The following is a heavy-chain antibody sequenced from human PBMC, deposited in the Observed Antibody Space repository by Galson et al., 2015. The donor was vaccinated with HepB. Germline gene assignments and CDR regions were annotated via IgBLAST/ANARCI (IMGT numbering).Heavy chain of an antibody. CDR1: GFTFSRSL. CDR2: IKQDGHEK. J-gene: IGHJ4*02. Sequence: SLRLSCAASGFTFSRSLMTWVRQAPGKGLEWVANIKQDGHEKYYAGSVKGRFTISRDDVKNSLYLQMSSLRSEDTAVYYCVRDRGRAWYEEFELWGQGTLVTVSS. V-gene: IGHV3-7*01. CDR3: VRDRGRAWYEEFEL. D-gene: IGHD6-19*01.